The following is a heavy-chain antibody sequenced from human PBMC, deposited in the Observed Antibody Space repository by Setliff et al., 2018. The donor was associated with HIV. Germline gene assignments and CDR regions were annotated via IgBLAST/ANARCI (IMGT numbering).Heavy chain of an antibody. CDR3: ARFSMATRCFDY. CDR1: GASIRSSTSY. V-gene: IGHV4-39*01. D-gene: IGHD5-12*01. Sequence: SETLSLTCTVSGASIRSSTSYWAWIRQPPGKGLEWIGSIYDSGSTYYNASLKSRVTLSIDTSQNQFSLKVTSVTAADTAVYYCARFSMATRCFDYWGQGTLVTVSS. CDR2: IYDSGST. J-gene: IGHJ4*02.